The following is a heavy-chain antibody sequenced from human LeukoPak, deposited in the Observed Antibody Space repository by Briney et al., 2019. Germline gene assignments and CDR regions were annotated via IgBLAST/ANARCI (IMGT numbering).Heavy chain of an antibody. D-gene: IGHD5-12*01. J-gene: IGHJ3*02. V-gene: IGHV3-23*01. CDR2: ISGSGGST. Sequence: GGSLRLSCAASGFSFSTYAMSWVRQPPGKGLEWVSAISGSGGSTYYADSVKGRFTISRDNSKNTLYLQMNSLRAEDTAVYYCAKLIVATIYGAFDIWGQGTMVTVSS. CDR3: AKLIVATIYGAFDI. CDR1: GFSFSTYA.